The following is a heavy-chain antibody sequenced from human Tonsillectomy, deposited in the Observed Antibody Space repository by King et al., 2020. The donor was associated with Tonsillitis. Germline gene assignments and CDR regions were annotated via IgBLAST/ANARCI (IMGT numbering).Heavy chain of an antibody. CDR2: IYSGGSST. D-gene: IGHD2-15*01. CDR1: GFTFSSYA. CDR3: AKVKYCSGGSCYYGFDH. Sequence: DVQLVESGGGLVQPGGSLRLSCAASGFTFSSYAMNWVRQAPGQGLEWVSVIYSGGSSTYYEDSVKGRFTISRDNSKNTLYLQMNRLRAEDTAVYYCAKVKYCSGGSCYYGFDHWGLGTLVTVSS. J-gene: IGHJ4*02. V-gene: IGHV3-23*03.